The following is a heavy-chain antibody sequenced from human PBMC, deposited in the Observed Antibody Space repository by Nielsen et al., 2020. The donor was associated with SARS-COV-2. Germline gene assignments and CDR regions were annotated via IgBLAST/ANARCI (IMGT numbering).Heavy chain of an antibody. CDR2: IKQDGSEK. CDR3: ARVLGLLAPFDY. D-gene: IGHD2/OR15-2a*01. V-gene: IGHV3-7*03. CDR1: GFTFSSYA. J-gene: IGHJ4*02. Sequence: GESLKISCAASGFTFSSYAMSWVRQAPGKGLEWVANIKQDGSEKYYVDSVKGRFTISRDNAKNSLYLQMNSLRAEDTAVYYCARVLGLLAPFDYWGQGTLVTVSS.